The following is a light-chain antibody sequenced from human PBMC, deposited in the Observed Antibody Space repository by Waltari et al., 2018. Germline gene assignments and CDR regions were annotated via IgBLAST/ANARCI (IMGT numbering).Light chain of an antibody. J-gene: IGLJ3*02. Sequence: SNVLTQPPSVSVAPGPTATISWGGNRVASNNVHWYQQKSGQAPILDLHYDYDRPSRSPERFSGSSSGNTATLTISRVEDGDEADYYCHLWESSSDHPLFGGGTRLTVL. CDR2: YDY. V-gene: IGLV3-21*02. CDR1: RVASNN. CDR3: HLWESSSDHPL.